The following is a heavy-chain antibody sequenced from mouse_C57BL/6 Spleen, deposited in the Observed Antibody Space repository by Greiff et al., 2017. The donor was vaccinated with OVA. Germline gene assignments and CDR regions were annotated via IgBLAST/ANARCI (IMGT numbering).Heavy chain of an antibody. J-gene: IGHJ2*01. Sequence: LVESGAELARPGASVKLSCKASGYTFTSYGISWVKQRTGQGLEWIGEIYPRSGNTYYNEKFKGKATLTADKSSSTAYMELRSLTSEDSAVYFCARPYDGYYGYWGQGTTLTVSS. V-gene: IGHV1-81*01. CDR1: GYTFTSYG. D-gene: IGHD2-3*01. CDR2: IYPRSGNT. CDR3: ARPYDGYYGY.